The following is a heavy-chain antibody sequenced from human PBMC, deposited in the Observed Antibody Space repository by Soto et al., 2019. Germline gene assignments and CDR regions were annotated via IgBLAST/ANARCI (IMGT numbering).Heavy chain of an antibody. CDR3: ARSYYDSSGYYYEY. J-gene: IGHJ4*02. V-gene: IGHV4-59*01. CDR1: VGSISSYD. CDR2: MYYSGST. Sequence: PSETLSLTCTVSVGSISSYDWSWIRQPPGKGLECIWYMYYSGSTNYNPSLKSRVTISVDTSKSKFYLKLSSVTAADTAVYYCARSYYDSSGYYYEYWGQGTIVTLSS. D-gene: IGHD3-22*01.